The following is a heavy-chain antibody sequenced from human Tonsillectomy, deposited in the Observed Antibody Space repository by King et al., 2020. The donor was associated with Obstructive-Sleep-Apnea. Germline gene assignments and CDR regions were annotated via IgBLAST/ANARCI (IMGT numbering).Heavy chain of an antibody. Sequence: VQLVESGGGLVKPGGSLRLSFAAAGVTFSDYYKSWIRQAPGKGRGWVSCISGRRTFTNSRDTLKGRFTISRDNAKKSLYLQMNSLRAEDTAVYYCARDLNYYDSSGYYPDGWFDPWGQGTLVTVSS. CDR1: GVTFSDYY. CDR2: ISGRRTFT. J-gene: IGHJ5*02. D-gene: IGHD3-22*01. CDR3: ARDLNYYDSSGYYPDGWFDP. V-gene: IGHV3-11*06.